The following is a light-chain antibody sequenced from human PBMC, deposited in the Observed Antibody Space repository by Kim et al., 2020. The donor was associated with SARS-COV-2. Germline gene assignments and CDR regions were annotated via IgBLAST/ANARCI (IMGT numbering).Light chain of an antibody. CDR2: GAS. Sequence: ILMTQSPATLSVSPGERATLSCRASQSISSNLAWYQHKRGLAPRLLIYGASTRATGIPVRFSGSGSETEFTLTISSLQSEDFAIYYCQQYNNWPRTFGQGTKVDIK. J-gene: IGKJ1*01. CDR1: QSISSN. V-gene: IGKV3-15*01. CDR3: QQYNNWPRT.